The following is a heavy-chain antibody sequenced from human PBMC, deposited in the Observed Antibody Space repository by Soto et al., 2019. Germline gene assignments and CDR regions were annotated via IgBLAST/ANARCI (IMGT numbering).Heavy chain of an antibody. CDR3: ARDCFNYYDSSGYDAFDI. J-gene: IGHJ3*02. Sequence: SETLSLTCTVSGGSISSYYWSWIRQPPGKGLEWIGYIYYSGSTNYNPSLKSRVTISVDTSKNQFSLKLSSVTAADTAVYYCARDCFNYYDSSGYDAFDIWGQGTMVTVSS. CDR1: GGSISSYY. V-gene: IGHV4-59*01. D-gene: IGHD3-22*01. CDR2: IYYSGST.